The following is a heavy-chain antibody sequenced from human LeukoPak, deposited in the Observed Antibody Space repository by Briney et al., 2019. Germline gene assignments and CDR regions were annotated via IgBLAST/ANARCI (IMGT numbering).Heavy chain of an antibody. D-gene: IGHD3-22*01. J-gene: IGHJ4*02. Sequence: ASVKVSCKASGYTFTSYDINWVRQATGQGLEWMGWMNPNSGNTGCAQKFQGRVTMTRNTSISTAYMELSSLRSEDTAVYYCARDLQSSSGYYYVVGYWGQGTLVTVSS. CDR3: ARDLQSSSGYYYVVGY. V-gene: IGHV1-8*01. CDR2: MNPNSGNT. CDR1: GYTFTSYD.